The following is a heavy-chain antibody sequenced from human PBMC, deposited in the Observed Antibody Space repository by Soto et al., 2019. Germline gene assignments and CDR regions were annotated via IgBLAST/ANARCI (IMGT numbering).Heavy chain of an antibody. V-gene: IGHV3-23*01. Sequence: EVQLLESGGGLVQPGGSLRLSCAASGFTFSSYAMSWVRQAPGKGLEWVSAISGSGGSTYYADSVKGRFTISRDNSKNTLYLQMNSLRAEDTAVYYRAKDPGQQLLTSSFDYWGQGTLVTVSS. D-gene: IGHD6-13*01. CDR1: GFTFSSYA. J-gene: IGHJ4*02. CDR3: AKDPGQQLLTSSFDY. CDR2: ISGSGGST.